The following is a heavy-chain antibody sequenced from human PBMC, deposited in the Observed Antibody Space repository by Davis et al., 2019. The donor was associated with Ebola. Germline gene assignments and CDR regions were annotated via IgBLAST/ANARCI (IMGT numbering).Heavy chain of an antibody. V-gene: IGHV1-18*01. CDR3: ARLAVPGLFDY. Sequence: ASVKVSCKASGYTLTTYGISWVRQAPGRGLEWMGWISAYNGNTNYAQKLQGRVTMTTDTSTTTAYMDLRSLRSDDTAVYYCARLAVPGLFDYWGQGTLVTVSS. J-gene: IGHJ4*02. CDR2: ISAYNGNT. D-gene: IGHD2-2*01. CDR1: GYTLTTYG.